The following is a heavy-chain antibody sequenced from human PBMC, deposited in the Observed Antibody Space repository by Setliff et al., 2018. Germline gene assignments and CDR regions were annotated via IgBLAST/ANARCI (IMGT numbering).Heavy chain of an antibody. CDR2: VHYTGST. V-gene: IGHV4-39*02. CDR3: ARPNYYDNTGFYDRRNDAFDI. Sequence: PSETLSLTCTVSGSSINNTTYYWAWIRQPPGKGLEWVGSVHYTGSTDYNPSLRSRVAISVDTSRNHLSLKLSSVTAADTAVYLCARPNYYDNTGFYDRRNDAFDIWGQGTLVTVSS. J-gene: IGHJ3*02. CDR1: GSSINNTTYY. D-gene: IGHD3-22*01.